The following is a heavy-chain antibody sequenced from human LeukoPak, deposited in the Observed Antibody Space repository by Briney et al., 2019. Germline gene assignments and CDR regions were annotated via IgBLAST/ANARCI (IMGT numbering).Heavy chain of an antibody. Sequence: PGGSLRLSCAASGFTFSSYAVSWVRQAPGKGLEWVSAISGSGGSTYYADSVKGRFTISRDNSKNTLYLQMNSLRAEDTAVYYCAKDLLDFWSAPDFWGQGTLVTVSS. V-gene: IGHV3-23*01. D-gene: IGHD3-3*01. J-gene: IGHJ4*02. CDR3: AKDLLDFWSAPDF. CDR1: GFTFSSYA. CDR2: ISGSGGST.